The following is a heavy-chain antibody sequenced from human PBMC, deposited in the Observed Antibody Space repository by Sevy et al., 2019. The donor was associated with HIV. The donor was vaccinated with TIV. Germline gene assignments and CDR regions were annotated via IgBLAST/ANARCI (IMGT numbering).Heavy chain of an antibody. V-gene: IGHV3-30-3*01. CDR3: ARERPRMITFGGVIVNGYFDY. CDR1: GFTFSSYA. CDR2: ISYDGSNK. Sequence: GGSLRLSCAASGFTFSSYAMNWVRQAPGKGLEWVAVISYDGSNKYYADSVKGRFTISRDNSKNTLYLQMNSLRAEDTAVYYCARERPRMITFGGVIVNGYFDYWGQGTLVTVSS. D-gene: IGHD3-16*02. J-gene: IGHJ4*02.